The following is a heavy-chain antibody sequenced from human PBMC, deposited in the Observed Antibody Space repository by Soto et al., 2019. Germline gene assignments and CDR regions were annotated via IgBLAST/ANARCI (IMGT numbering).Heavy chain of an antibody. CDR1: GYTFTSYG. CDR3: ARDLPPVDS. J-gene: IGHJ4*02. CDR2: ISAYNGNT. Sequence: QVQLVQSGAEVKKPGASVKVSCKASGYTFTSYGISWVRQAPGQGLEWMGWISAYNGNTNYAQKPQXXXTXXTDTSKSTAYMELRSLRSDDTPVYSCARDLPPVDSWGQGTLVTVSS. V-gene: IGHV1-18*01.